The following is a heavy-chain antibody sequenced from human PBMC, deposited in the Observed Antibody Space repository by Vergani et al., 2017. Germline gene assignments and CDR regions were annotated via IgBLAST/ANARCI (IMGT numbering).Heavy chain of an antibody. CDR2: INHRGGT. CDR3: ARDPMVRAVIGAFDI. Sequence: QVQLQESGPGRVKPWETLSLPCSDSGNHYSRDSNWGGTRQPPGKGLEWMGTINHRGGTYYNPSLKGRVTISVDTSKNQFSLTLTSVTAADTAVYYCARDPMVRAVIGAFDIWGLGTMVTVSS. CDR1: GNHYSRDSN. D-gene: IGHD3-10*01. J-gene: IGHJ3*02. V-gene: IGHV4-38-2*02.